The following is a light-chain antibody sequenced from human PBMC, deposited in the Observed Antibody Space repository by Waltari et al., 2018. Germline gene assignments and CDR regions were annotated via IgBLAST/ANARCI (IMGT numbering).Light chain of an antibody. CDR1: TGDVTSGHY. J-gene: IGLJ2*01. Sequence: QAVVTQEPSLTVSPGGTVTLTCCSSTGDVTSGHYSDWFQQKPRQAPRTLLYDTSNKPSWTPARFSGSLRGGKAALTLSCAQPEYEAEYYCFLYYSGVVVFGGGTKLTVL. V-gene: IGLV7-46*01. CDR2: DTS. CDR3: FLYYSGVVV.